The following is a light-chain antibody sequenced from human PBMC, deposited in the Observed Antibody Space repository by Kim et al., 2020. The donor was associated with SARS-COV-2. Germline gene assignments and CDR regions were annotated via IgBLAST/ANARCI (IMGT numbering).Light chain of an antibody. J-gene: IGLJ2*01. CDR2: YDS. CDR3: QVWDSSSDPAV. CDR1: NIASNS. V-gene: IGLV3-21*04. Sequence: SYELTQPPSVSVAPGKTARITCGGNNIASNSVHWYQQKPCQAPVLVIYYDSDRPSGIPERFSGSNSGNTATLTISRVEAGDEADYYCQVWDSSSDPAVFGGGTQLTVL.